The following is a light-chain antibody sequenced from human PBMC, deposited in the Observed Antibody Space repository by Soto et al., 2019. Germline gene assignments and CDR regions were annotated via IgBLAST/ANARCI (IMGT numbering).Light chain of an antibody. CDR2: DAS. J-gene: IGKJ1*01. Sequence: DIQVTQSPSTLSASVGDRVVITCRASQSITTWLAWYQQKPGKAPKLLIYDASSLESGVPSRFSGSGSGTEFTLTISSLQPDDFANYYCQQYNDYWTFGQGTKVDIK. CDR1: QSITTW. V-gene: IGKV1-5*01. CDR3: QQYNDYWT.